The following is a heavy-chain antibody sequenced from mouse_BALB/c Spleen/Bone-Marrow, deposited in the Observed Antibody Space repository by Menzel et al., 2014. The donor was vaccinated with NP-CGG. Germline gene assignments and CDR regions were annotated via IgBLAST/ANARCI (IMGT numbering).Heavy chain of an antibody. CDR2: INSNGGST. V-gene: IGHV5-6-3*01. J-gene: IGHJ3*01. CDR1: GFTFSSYG. Sequence: EVHLVESGGGLAQPGGSLKISCAASGFTFSSYGMSWVRQTPDKRLDLVATINSNGGSTYYPDSVKGRFTISRDNAKNTLYLQMSSLKSEDTAMYYCGRDNYYDYDGFAYWGQGTLVTVSA. CDR3: GRDNYYDYDGFAY. D-gene: IGHD2-4*01.